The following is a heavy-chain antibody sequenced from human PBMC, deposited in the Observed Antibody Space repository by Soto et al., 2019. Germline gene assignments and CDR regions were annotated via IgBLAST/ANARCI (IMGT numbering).Heavy chain of an antibody. CDR3: AKDIVLMVYAIPGGDCFDP. V-gene: IGHV3-23*01. D-gene: IGHD2-8*01. CDR1: GFTFSSYA. J-gene: IGHJ5*02. CDR2: ISGSGGST. Sequence: GGSLRLSCAASGFTFSSYAMSWVRQAPGKGLEWVSAISGSGGSTYYADSVKGRFTISRDNSKNTLYLQMNSLRAEDTAVYYCAKDIVLMVYAIPGGDCFDPWGQGTLVTVSS.